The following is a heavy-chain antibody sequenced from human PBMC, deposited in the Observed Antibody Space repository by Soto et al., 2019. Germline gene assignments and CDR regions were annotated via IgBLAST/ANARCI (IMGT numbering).Heavy chain of an antibody. D-gene: IGHD6-19*01. J-gene: IGHJ3*02. CDR1: GFTFSSYG. CDR2: ISYDGSNK. Sequence: PGGPLRLSCAASGFTFSSYGMHWVRQAPGKGLEWVAVISYDGSNKYYADSVKGRFTISRDNSKNTLYLQMNSLRAEDTAVYYCAKGQYSSGGPHAFDTWGQGTMLTVSS. V-gene: IGHV3-30*18. CDR3: AKGQYSSGGPHAFDT.